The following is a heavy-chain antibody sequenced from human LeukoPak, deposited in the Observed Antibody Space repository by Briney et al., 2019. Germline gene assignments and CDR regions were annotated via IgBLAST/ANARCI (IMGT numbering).Heavy chain of an antibody. CDR2: FSWNRGSI. Sequence: GGSLRLSCAASGFTFDDYAMHWVRQAPGKGLEWVSGFSWNRGSIGYADSVRGRVTISRDTAKNSLYLHMNSLRAEDTALYYCAGDYYYYGMDVWGQGTTVTVSS. CDR3: AGDYYYYGMDV. CDR1: GFTFDDYA. J-gene: IGHJ6*02. V-gene: IGHV3-9*01.